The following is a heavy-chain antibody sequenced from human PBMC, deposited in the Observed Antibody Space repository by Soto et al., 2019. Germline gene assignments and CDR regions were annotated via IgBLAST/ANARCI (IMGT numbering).Heavy chain of an antibody. CDR2: ISAYNGNT. CDR1: GYTFTSYG. D-gene: IGHD3-10*01. CDR3: ARVSPSYGSGRNDAFDI. Sequence: ASVKVTCKASGYTFTSYGSMWVRQAPGQGLEWMGWISAYNGNTNYAQKLQGRVTMATDTSTSTAYMELRSLRSDDTAVYYCARVSPSYGSGRNDAFDIWGQGTMVTVSS. J-gene: IGHJ3*02. V-gene: IGHV1-18*01.